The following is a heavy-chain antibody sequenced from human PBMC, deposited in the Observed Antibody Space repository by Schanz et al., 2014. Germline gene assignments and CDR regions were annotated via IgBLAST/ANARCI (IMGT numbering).Heavy chain of an antibody. Sequence: QLQLQESGPGLVKPSETLSLTCTVSGGSISSSNYYWGWIRQPPGKGLEWIESIYYSGSTSYNPSFKSRVPTSVDTSKNQTSPKLSSVTAADTAVYYCARDTTWRLDLWGRGTLVTVSS. V-gene: IGHV4-39*02. CDR1: GGSISSSNYY. CDR2: IYYSGST. D-gene: IGHD1-1*01. J-gene: IGHJ2*01. CDR3: ARDTTWRLDL.